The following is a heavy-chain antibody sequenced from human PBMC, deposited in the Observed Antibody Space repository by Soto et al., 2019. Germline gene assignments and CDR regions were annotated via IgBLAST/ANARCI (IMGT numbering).Heavy chain of an antibody. V-gene: IGHV1-58*01. D-gene: IGHD6-19*01. J-gene: IGHJ6*02. CDR1: GFTFTSSA. Sequence: SVKVSCKASGFTFTSSAVQWVRQARGQRLEWIGWIVVGSGNTNYAQKFQERVTITRDMSTSTAYMELSSLRSEDTAVYYCALTYIAVAGTPYYYGMDVWGQGTTVTVSS. CDR3: ALTYIAVAGTPYYYGMDV. CDR2: IVVGSGNT.